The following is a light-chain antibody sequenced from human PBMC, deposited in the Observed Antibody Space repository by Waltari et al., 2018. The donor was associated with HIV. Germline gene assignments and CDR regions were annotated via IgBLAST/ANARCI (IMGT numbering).Light chain of an antibody. CDR1: KSVGETY. CDR3: QQYGSSLT. CDR2: GAS. V-gene: IGKV3-20*01. Sequence: ELVLTQSPAILSSSPGERVTLFCSPSKSVGETYLAWYQQKPGQAPRPLISGASHRATGTPDRFSGSVYGTDFTLTISSLEPEDYGVYYCQQYGSSLTFGRGTKLEIK. J-gene: IGKJ2*01.